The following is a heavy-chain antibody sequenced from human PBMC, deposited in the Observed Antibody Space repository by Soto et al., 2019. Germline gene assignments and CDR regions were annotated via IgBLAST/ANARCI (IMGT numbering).Heavy chain of an antibody. CDR1: GFTFSGHY. CDR2: IRNKPNGHTT. V-gene: IGHV3-72*01. J-gene: IGHJ4*02. Sequence: EVQLVESGGGLVQPGGSLRLSCEGSGFTFSGHYMDWVRQAPGKGLEWLGRIRNKPNGHTTAYAASVKGRFTISRDDSRNLVYLQMNSLKNEETALYYCSTTVITAPLFEYWGQGTLVAVSS. D-gene: IGHD2-21*02. CDR3: STTVITAPLFEY.